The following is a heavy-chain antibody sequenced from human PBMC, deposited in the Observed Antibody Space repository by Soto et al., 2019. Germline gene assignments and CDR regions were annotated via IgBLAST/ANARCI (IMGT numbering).Heavy chain of an antibody. Sequence: PSETLSLTCTVSGGSISSYYWSWIRQPPGKGLEWIGYIYYSGSTNYNPSLKSRVTISVDTSKNQFSLKLDSVTAADTAVYYCARLGGYYQAFDQWGQGSLVTVSS. J-gene: IGHJ4*02. CDR1: GGSISSYY. D-gene: IGHD3-22*01. CDR3: ARLGGYYQAFDQ. V-gene: IGHV4-59*08. CDR2: IYYSGST.